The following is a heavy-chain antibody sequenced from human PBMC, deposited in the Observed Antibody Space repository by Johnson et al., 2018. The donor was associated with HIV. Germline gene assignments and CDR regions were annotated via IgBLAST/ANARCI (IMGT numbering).Heavy chain of an antibody. CDR1: GFTFSGSA. Sequence: MQLVESGGGLVQPGGSLKLSCAASGFTFSGSAMHWVRQASGKGLEWVGRIRSKANSYATAYAASVKGRFTISRDDSKNTAYLQMNSLRGEDTAVYYCTKDQASVGTGEFAFDIWGQGTMVTVSS. CDR3: TKDQASVGTGEFAFDI. V-gene: IGHV3-73*01. J-gene: IGHJ3*02. CDR2: IRSKANSYAT. D-gene: IGHD7-27*01.